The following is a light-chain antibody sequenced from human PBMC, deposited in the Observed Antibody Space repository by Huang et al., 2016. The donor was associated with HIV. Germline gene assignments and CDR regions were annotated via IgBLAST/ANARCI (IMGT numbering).Light chain of an antibody. CDR2: DAF. Sequence: EIVLTQSPATLSLSPGDRATLTCRASQSVSSYLAWFQQKRGQAPRLRIYDAFNRAPGIPDRFSGSGSGTDFTLTISNVEPEDFAVYYCQQRNNWPRTFGQGTKVEI. CDR3: QQRNNWPRT. CDR1: QSVSSY. J-gene: IGKJ1*01. V-gene: IGKV3-11*01.